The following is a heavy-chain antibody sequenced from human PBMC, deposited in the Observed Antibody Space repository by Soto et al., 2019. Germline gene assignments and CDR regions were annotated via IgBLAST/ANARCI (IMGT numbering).Heavy chain of an antibody. CDR2: IYPGDSDT. CDR3: ASTYYYGSNGMDV. Sequence: GEMLKISCKGSGYSFTSYWIGWVRQMPGKGLEWMGIIYPGDSDTRYSPSFQGQVTVSADKSISTAYLQWSSLKASDTAMYYCASTYYYGSNGMDVWGQGTTVTVS. CDR1: GYSFTSYW. V-gene: IGHV5-51*01. J-gene: IGHJ6*02. D-gene: IGHD3-10*01.